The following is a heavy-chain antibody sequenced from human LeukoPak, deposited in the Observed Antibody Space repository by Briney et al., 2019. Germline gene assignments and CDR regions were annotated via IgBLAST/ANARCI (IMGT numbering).Heavy chain of an antibody. CDR2: ITGSSSLI. D-gene: IGHD1-1*01. Sequence: PGGSLRLSCAASGFTFSSYAMSWVRQAPGKGLEWVSYITGSSSLIWYADSVKGRFTISRDDAKNSLYLQMDGLKDEDTAVYYCARDTNWAFDFWGQGTLVTVSS. J-gene: IGHJ4*02. CDR3: ARDTNWAFDF. CDR1: GFTFSSYA. V-gene: IGHV3-48*02.